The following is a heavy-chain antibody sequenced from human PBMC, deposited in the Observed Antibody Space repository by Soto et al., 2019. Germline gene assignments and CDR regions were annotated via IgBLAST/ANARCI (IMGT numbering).Heavy chain of an antibody. V-gene: IGHV4-31*03. Sequence: QVQLQESGPGLVKPSETLSLTCTVSGGSISSGGYWSWVRQRPGKGLEWIGYIYSSGSTYYSPSLVSRTSISIDTSKNQFSLKMSSVTAAETAVYYCARDRGSYGMDVWGQGTTVTVS. CDR2: IYSSGST. CDR3: ARDRGSYGMDV. J-gene: IGHJ6*02. CDR1: GGSISSGGY.